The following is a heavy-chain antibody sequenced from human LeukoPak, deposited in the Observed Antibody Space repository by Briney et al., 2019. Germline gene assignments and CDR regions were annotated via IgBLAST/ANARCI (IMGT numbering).Heavy chain of an antibody. V-gene: IGHV3-9*01. J-gene: IGHJ5*02. Sequence: GGSLRLSCAASGFTFDDYATHWVRQAPGKGLEWVSGISWNSGSIGYADSVKGRFTISRDNAKNSLYLQMNSLRAEDTALYYCAKDISSSGFNWFDPWGQGTLVTVSS. CDR1: GFTFDDYA. CDR3: AKDISSSGFNWFDP. CDR2: ISWNSGSI. D-gene: IGHD3-22*01.